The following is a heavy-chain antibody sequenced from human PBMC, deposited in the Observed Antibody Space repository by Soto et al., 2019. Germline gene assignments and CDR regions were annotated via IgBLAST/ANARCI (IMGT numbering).Heavy chain of an antibody. J-gene: IGHJ4*02. CDR2: MNSDGSTT. V-gene: IGHV3-74*01. CDR3: ATAEVDY. Sequence: GGALRLSCSASGFTFGNHWMHWVRQAPGKGLEWVSRMNSDGSTTNYADSVKGRFTVSRDNAKNTLYLQMNSLRAEDTAVYYCATAEVDYWGPGTLVTVSS. CDR1: GFTFGNHW.